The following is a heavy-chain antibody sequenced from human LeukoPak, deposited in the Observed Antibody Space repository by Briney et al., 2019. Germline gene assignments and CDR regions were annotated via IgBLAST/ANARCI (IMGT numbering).Heavy chain of an antibody. CDR1: GFTFDDYA. V-gene: IGHV3-9*01. Sequence: GGSLRLSRAASGFTFDDYAMHWVRQAPGKGLEWVSSISWYSGNIGYADSVKGRFSISRDNAKNTLYLQMNSLRTDDTALYFCGRDVWRRVFYYGMDVWGQGTTVAISS. D-gene: IGHD2-21*01. J-gene: IGHJ6*02. CDR2: ISWYSGNI. CDR3: GRDVWRRVFYYGMDV.